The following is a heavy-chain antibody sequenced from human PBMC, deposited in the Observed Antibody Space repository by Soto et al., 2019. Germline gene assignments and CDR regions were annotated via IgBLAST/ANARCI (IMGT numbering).Heavy chain of an antibody. J-gene: IGHJ5*02. CDR3: ARQPYCSGGSCYSGGWFDP. D-gene: IGHD2-15*01. CDR1: GGSISSGGYY. Sequence: QVQLQESGPGLVKPSQTLSLTCTVSGGSISSGGYYWSWIRQHPGKGLEWIGYIYYSGSTYYNPSLRSRVTISGDTSKNQFSLKLSSVTAADTAVYYCARQPYCSGGSCYSGGWFDPWGQGTLVTVSS. V-gene: IGHV4-31*03. CDR2: IYYSGST.